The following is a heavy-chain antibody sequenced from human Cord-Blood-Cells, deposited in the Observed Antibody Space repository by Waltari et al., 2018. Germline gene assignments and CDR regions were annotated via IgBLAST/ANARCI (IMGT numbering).Heavy chain of an antibody. V-gene: IGHV1-46*01. CDR3: ARDNQLGIDY. J-gene: IGHJ4*02. CDR2: INPSGGST. Sequence: QVQLVQSGAEVKKPGASVKGSCKASGYTFTSYYMHWGRQAPGQGLEWMGIINPSGGSTSYAQKFQGRVTMTRDTSTSTVYMELSSLRSEDTAVYYCARDNQLGIDYWGQGTLVTVSS. D-gene: IGHD6-6*01. CDR1: GYTFTSYY.